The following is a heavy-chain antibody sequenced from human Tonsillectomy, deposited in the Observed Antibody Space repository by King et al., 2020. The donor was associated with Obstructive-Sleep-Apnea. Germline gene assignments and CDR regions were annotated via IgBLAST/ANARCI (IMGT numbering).Heavy chain of an antibody. CDR2: IKSKTDGGTT. Sequence: VQLVESGGGLVKPGGSLRLSCAASGFTFSNAWMSWVRQAPGKGLEWVGRIKSKTDGGTTDYAAPVKGRFTISRDDSKNTQYLQMNSLKTEDTAVYYCPLTTAGDYYYYGMDVWGQGTTVTVSS. D-gene: IGHD6-13*01. CDR3: PLTTAGDYYYYGMDV. CDR1: GFTFSNAW. J-gene: IGHJ6*02. V-gene: IGHV3-15*01.